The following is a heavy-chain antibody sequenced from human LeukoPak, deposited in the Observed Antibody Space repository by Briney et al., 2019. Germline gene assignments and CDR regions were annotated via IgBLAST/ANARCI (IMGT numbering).Heavy chain of an antibody. CDR2: IKQDGSEK. J-gene: IGHJ4*02. V-gene: IGHV3-7*01. Sequence: PSETLSLTCAVYGGSFSGYYWSWIRQPPGKGLEWVANIKQDGSEKYYVDSVKGRFTISRDNAKNSLYLQMNSLRAEDTAVYYCARDGTGTYYYEGTLDYWAREPWSPSPQ. D-gene: IGHD3-22*01. CDR3: ARDGTGTYYYEGTLDY. CDR1: GGSFSGYY.